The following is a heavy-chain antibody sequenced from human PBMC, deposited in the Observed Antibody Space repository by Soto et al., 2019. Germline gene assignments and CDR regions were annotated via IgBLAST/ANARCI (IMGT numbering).Heavy chain of an antibody. CDR1: GGTFSSYT. Sequence: QVQLVQSGAEVKKPGSSVKVSCKASGGTFSSYTISWVRQAPGQGLEWMGRIIPILGIANYAQKFQGRVTLTADKSTSTAYMELSSLRSEDTAVYYCARAFLNYRPDYWGQGTLVTVSS. CDR2: IIPILGIA. CDR3: ARAFLNYRPDY. D-gene: IGHD4-4*01. J-gene: IGHJ4*02. V-gene: IGHV1-69*02.